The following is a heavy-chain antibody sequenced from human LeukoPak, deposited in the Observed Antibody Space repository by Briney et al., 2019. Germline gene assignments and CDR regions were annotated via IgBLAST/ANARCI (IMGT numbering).Heavy chain of an antibody. D-gene: IGHD6-19*01. CDR3: ARVTLSGGPVAAYFDY. V-gene: IGHV3-53*01. Sequence: GGSLILSCAASGFIVSSNYMSWVRQAPGKGLEWVSIIYSGGGTFYADSVKGRFTFSRDNSKNTLYLQMNNLRAEDTAVYYCARVTLSGGPVAAYFDYWGQGTLVTVSS. CDR2: IYSGGGT. J-gene: IGHJ4*02. CDR1: GFIVSSNY.